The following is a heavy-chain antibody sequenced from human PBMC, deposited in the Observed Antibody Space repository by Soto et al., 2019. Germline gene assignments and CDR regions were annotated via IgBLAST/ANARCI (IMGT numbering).Heavy chain of an antibody. V-gene: IGHV5-51*01. Sequence: EXLKISVRGSGAXLNTNLFGWMRHLPGRGLEWVGIMYPGDSDTRYNPSLQGHVTLSVDVTVSTAFLQWRSLEASDTGMYFCARLPRDCNKTSCYYADHWGQGTQGPVSS. CDR1: GAXLNTNL. D-gene: IGHD3-3*01. CDR2: MYPGDSDT. CDR3: ARLPRDCNKTSCYYADH. J-gene: IGHJ4*02.